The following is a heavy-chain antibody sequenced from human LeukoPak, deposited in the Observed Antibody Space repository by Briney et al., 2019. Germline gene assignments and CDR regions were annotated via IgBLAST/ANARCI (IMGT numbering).Heavy chain of an antibody. Sequence: PSETLSLTCTVSGGSISSSSYYWGWIRQPPGKGLEWIGSIYYSGSTYYNPSLKSRVTISVDTSKNQFSLKLSSVTAADTAVYYCARQGSSSSKGYYYYYYMDVWGKGTTVTVSS. CDR2: IYYSGST. CDR3: ARQGSSSSKGYYYYYYMDV. CDR1: GGSISSSSYY. J-gene: IGHJ6*03. D-gene: IGHD6-6*01. V-gene: IGHV4-39*01.